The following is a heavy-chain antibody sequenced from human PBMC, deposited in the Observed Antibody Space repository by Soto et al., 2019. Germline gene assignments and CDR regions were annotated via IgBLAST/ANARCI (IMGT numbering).Heavy chain of an antibody. Sequence: GQTLLTTPHTLTFTSTSPGVSLSTSGMGVGCIRQPPGKALEWLALVYWDDDKRYSPSLKSRLTITKDTSKNQAFLTMTYMDPGDTATDYCTHMMNRTWCDHWDQGSLGNVSS. CDR1: GVSLSTSGMG. CDR3: THMMNRTWCDH. D-gene: IGHD2-8*02. CDR2: VYWDDDK. J-gene: IGHJ4*01. V-gene: IGHV2-5*02.